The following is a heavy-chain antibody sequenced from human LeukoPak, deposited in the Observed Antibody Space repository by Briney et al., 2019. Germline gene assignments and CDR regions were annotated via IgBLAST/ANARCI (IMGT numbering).Heavy chain of an antibody. V-gene: IGHV3-23*01. J-gene: IGHJ4*02. CDR1: GFSFSDNA. Sequence: GGSLRLSCAASGFSFSDNAMSWVRQAPGKGLEWVSTISGSGTSTYYADSVKGRFTISRDNAKNSLYLQMNSLRAEDTAVYYCARDGPYYYDSSGYYYWGQGTLVTVSS. CDR3: ARDGPYYYDSSGYYY. CDR2: ISGSGTST. D-gene: IGHD3-22*01.